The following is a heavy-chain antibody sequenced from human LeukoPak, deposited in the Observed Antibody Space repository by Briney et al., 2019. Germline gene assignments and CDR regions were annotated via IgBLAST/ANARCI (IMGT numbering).Heavy chain of an antibody. CDR2: ISYDGSNK. CDR1: GFTFSSYA. CDR3: ARDALTQLRSSGYAPQHKAGFDY. D-gene: IGHD3-22*01. J-gene: IGHJ4*02. V-gene: IGHV3-30*04. Sequence: HPGGSLRLSCGASGFTFSSYAMHWVRQAPGKGLEWVAVISYDGSNKYYADSVKGRFTISRDNSKNTLYLQMNSLRAEDTAVYYCARDALTQLRSSGYAPQHKAGFDYWGQGTLVTVSS.